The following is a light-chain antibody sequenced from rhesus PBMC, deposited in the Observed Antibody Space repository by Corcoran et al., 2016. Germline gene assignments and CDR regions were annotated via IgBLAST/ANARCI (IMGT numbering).Light chain of an antibody. CDR1: QSLLHSNGNTY. V-gene: IGKV2S2*01. J-gene: IGKJ4*01. CDR2: KVT. Sequence: DIVMTQTPLSLPVTPGEQASISCRSSQSLLHSNGNTYLDWSLTKPVQSPRILISKVTNRESGVPYMVSGSGSGTDFTLKISRVEPEDVGVYYCMQSTQDPLTFGGGTKVELK. CDR3: MQSTQDPLT.